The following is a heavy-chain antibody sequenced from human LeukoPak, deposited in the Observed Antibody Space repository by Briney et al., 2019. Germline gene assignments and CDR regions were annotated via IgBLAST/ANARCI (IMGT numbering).Heavy chain of an antibody. J-gene: IGHJ6*03. CDR3: ARERIFGVENYYMDV. D-gene: IGHD3-3*01. CDR2: IIPIFGTA. Sequence: GASVKVSCKASGGTFSSYAISWVRQAPGQGLEWMGRIIPIFGTANYAQKFQGRVTITTDESTSTAYMELSSLGSEDTAVYYCARERIFGVENYYMDVLGKGTTVTVSS. CDR1: GGTFSSYA. V-gene: IGHV1-69*05.